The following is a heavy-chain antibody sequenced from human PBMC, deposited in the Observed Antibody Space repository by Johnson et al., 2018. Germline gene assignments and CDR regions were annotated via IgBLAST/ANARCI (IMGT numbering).Heavy chain of an antibody. CDR2: IGWNSGSI. CDR3: AKEPDYYDSSGYEAAGAFDI. V-gene: IGHV3-9*01. D-gene: IGHD3-22*01. J-gene: IGHJ3*02. CDR1: GFTFDDYA. Sequence: VQLVESGGGLVKPGGSLRLSCAASGFTFDDYAMHWVRQAPGKGLEWVSGIGWNSGSIGYADSVKGRFTISRDNAKNSLYLQMNSLRAEDTALYYCAKEPDYYDSSGYEAAGAFDIWGQGTMVTVSS.